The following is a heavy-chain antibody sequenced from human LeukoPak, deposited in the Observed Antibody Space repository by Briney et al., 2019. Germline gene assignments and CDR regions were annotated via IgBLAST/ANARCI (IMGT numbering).Heavy chain of an antibody. CDR3: ARDLFSFQLSIRAHWFDP. Sequence: PGGSLRLSCAASGFTFSDYYMSWIRQAPGKGLEWVSYISSSGSTIYYADSVKGRFTISRDNAKNSLYLQMNSLRAEDTAVYYCARDLFSFQLSIRAHWFDPWGQGTLVTVSS. CDR2: ISSSGSTI. J-gene: IGHJ5*02. V-gene: IGHV3-11*01. CDR1: GFTFSDYY. D-gene: IGHD6-6*01.